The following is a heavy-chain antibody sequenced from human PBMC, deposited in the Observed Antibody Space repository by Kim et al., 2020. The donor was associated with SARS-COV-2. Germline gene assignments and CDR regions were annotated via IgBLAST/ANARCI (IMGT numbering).Heavy chain of an antibody. Sequence: ASVKVSCKASGYTFTSYAMNWVRQAPGQGLEWMGWINTNTGNPTYAQGFTGRFVFSLDTSVSTAYLQISSLKAEDTAVYYCARPASSSWYEGGNWFDPWGQGTLVTVSS. V-gene: IGHV7-4-1*02. CDR2: INTNTGNP. CDR1: GYTFTSYA. D-gene: IGHD6-13*01. J-gene: IGHJ5*02. CDR3: ARPASSSWYEGGNWFDP.